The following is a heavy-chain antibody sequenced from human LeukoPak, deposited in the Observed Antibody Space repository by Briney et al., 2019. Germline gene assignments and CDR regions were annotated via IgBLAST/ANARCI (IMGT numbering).Heavy chain of an antibody. CDR1: GFTFSSYA. V-gene: IGHV4-34*01. CDR3: ARGGGMITFGGVIAPFDY. J-gene: IGHJ4*02. Sequence: GSLRLSCAASGFTFSSYAMSWVRQPPGKGLEWIGEINHSGSANYNPSLKSRVTISVDTSKNQFSLKLSSVTAADTAVYYCARGGGMITFGGVIAPFDYWGQGTLVTVSS. D-gene: IGHD3-16*02. CDR2: INHSGSA.